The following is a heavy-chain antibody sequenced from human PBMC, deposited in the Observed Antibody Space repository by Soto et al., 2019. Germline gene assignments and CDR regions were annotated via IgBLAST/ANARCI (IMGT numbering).Heavy chain of an antibody. D-gene: IGHD1-26*01. J-gene: IGHJ4*02. CDR3: ARLARRLGVDY. CDR2: IHYGGSS. V-gene: IGHV4-39*01. Sequence: QVQLQESGPGLVKASETLSLTCTVSGDSISSSAYYWGWIRQPPGKGLEWIGSIHYGGSSYYNPSLTSRVTISLETSKNQFSLKLNSVTAADMAVYYCARLARRLGVDYWGRGTMVSVSS. CDR1: GDSISSSAYY.